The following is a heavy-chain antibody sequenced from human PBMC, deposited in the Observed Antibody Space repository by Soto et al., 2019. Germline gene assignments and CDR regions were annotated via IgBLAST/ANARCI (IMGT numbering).Heavy chain of an antibody. V-gene: IGHV3-30-3*01. CDR2: ISYDGSKE. CDR1: GFSFSSYG. J-gene: IGHJ6*02. D-gene: IGHD3-10*01. Sequence: VQLVESGGGVVQSGRSLRLSCAASGFSFSSYGIHWVRQAPGEGLEWVAVISYDGSKEFYAESVKGRFTISRDNSKNTLYLEMNSLRVGDSAVYYCARELFYGSGSHFSDYYYYGMDVWGQGTTVTVSS. CDR3: ARELFYGSGSHFSDYYYYGMDV.